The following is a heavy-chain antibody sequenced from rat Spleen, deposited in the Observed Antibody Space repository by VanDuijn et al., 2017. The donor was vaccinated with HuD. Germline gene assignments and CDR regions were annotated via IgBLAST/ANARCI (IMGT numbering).Heavy chain of an antibody. V-gene: IGHV5-19*01. CDR2: ISPSGGST. D-gene: IGHD1-10*01. J-gene: IGHJ2*01. CDR3: VRRRGQVYNNYFDY. CDR1: GFTFSNYG. Sequence: EVQLVESGGGLVQPGRSLKLSCAASGFTFSNYGMHWIRQAPTKGLEWVASISPSGGSTYYRDSVKGRFTMSRDNAKSTLYLQMDSLRSEDTATYYCVRRRGQVYNNYFDYWGQGVMVTVSS.